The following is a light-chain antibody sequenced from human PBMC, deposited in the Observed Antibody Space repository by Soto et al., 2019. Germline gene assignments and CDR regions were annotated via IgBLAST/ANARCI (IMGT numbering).Light chain of an antibody. CDR3: QQYYSSPLT. CDR1: QSVSSSY. CDR2: GAS. V-gene: IGKV3-20*01. J-gene: IGKJ4*01. Sequence: EIVLTQSPGTLSLSPGERATLSCRASQSVSSSYLAWYQQKPGQAPRLLIYGASSTATGIPDRFSGSGSGTDFTLTISRLVPEDFAVYYCQQYYSSPLTFGGGTKVEIK.